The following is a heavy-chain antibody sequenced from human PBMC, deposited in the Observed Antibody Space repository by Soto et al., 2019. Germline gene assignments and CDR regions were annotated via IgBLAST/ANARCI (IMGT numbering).Heavy chain of an antibody. CDR3: ATAHSYTVAIGYDD. Sequence: XSVKVSCKVSGYTLTELSIHLVRQAPGKGLEWMGGFDPEDGETIYAQKFQGRVTMTEDTSTDTAYMELRSLRSEDTAVYYCATAHSYTVAIGYDDWGQGTLVTVSS. J-gene: IGHJ4*02. D-gene: IGHD5-12*01. CDR2: FDPEDGET. CDR1: GYTLTELS. V-gene: IGHV1-24*01.